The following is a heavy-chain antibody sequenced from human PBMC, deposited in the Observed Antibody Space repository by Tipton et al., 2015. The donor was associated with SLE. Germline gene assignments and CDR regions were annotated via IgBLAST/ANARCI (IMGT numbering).Heavy chain of an antibody. V-gene: IGHV3-53*01. CDR1: GFTVSSNY. J-gene: IGHJ4*02. Sequence: SLRLSCAASGFTVSSNYMSWVRQAPGKGLEWVSVIYSGGSTYYADSVKGRFTISRDNSKNTLYLQMNSLRAEDTAVYYCAKVTWDDISGWHDFWGQGTLVTVSS. D-gene: IGHD6-19*01. CDR2: IYSGGST. CDR3: AKVTWDDISGWHDF.